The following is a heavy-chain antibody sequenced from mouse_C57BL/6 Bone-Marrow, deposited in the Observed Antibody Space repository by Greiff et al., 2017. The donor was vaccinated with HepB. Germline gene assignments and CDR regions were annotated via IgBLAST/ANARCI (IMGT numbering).Heavy chain of an antibody. CDR1: GYTFTSYW. V-gene: IGHV1-5*01. J-gene: IGHJ4*01. CDR2: IYPGNSDT. Sequence: VQLQQSGTVLARPGASVKMSCKTSGYTFTSYWMHWVQQRPGQGLEWIGAIYPGNSDTSYNQKFKGKAKLTAVTSASTAYMELSSQTTEDSAVYDYTRSDISTVVATNYYALDYWGQGTSVTVSS. CDR3: TRSDISTVVATNYYALDY. D-gene: IGHD1-1*01.